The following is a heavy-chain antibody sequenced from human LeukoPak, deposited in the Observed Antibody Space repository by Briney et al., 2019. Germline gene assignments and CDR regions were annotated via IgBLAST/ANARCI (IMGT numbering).Heavy chain of an antibody. CDR3: ATLGIVAAAGIRSELPGDY. D-gene: IGHD6-13*01. Sequence: EASVKVSCKASGYTFTSYYMHWVRQAPGQGLEWMGIINPSGGSTSYAQKFQGRVTMTRDMSTSTVYMELSSLRSEDTAVYYCATLGIVAAAGIRSELPGDYWGQGTLVTVSS. J-gene: IGHJ4*02. CDR1: GYTFTSYY. V-gene: IGHV1-46*01. CDR2: INPSGGST.